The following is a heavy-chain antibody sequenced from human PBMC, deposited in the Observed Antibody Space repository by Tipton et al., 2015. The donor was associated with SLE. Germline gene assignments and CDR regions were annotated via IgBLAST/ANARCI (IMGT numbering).Heavy chain of an antibody. CDR1: GGSISSSSYY. V-gene: IGHV4-39*01. D-gene: IGHD6-13*01. CDR2: IYYSGST. CDR3: ARVTHSSSWVPYYFDY. J-gene: IGHJ4*02. Sequence: TLSLTCTVSGGSISSSSYYWDWIRQPPGKGLEWIGSIYYSGSTYYNPSLKSRVTISVDTSKNQFSLKLSSVTAADTAVYYCARVTHSSSWVPYYFDYWGQGTLVTVSS.